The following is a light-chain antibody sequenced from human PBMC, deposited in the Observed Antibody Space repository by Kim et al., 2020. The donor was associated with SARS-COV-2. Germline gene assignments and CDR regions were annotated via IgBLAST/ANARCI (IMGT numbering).Light chain of an antibody. CDR2: GAS. V-gene: IGKV3-20*01. J-gene: IGKJ5*01. Sequence: LPPGERATLSCRASQSVSSSYLAWYQQKPGQAPRLLIYGASSRATGIPDRFSGSGSGTDFTLTISRLEPEDFAVYYCQQYGSSQAFGQGTRLEIK. CDR3: QQYGSSQA. CDR1: QSVSSSY.